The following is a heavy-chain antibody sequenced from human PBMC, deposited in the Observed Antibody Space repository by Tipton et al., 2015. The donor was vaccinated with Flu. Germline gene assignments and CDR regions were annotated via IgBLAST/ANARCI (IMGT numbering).Heavy chain of an antibody. J-gene: IGHJ5*02. V-gene: IGHV4-38-2*01. CDR1: GYSISSAYY. Sequence: TLSLTCAVSGYSISSAYYWGWIRQPPGKGLEWIGSINHSGSTYYNPSLKSRVTISVDTSKNQFSLKLTSVTAADTAVYFCARRTFSNYVSEPKNWFDLWGQGTLVTVSS. CDR3: ARRTFSNYVSEPKNWFDL. D-gene: IGHD4-11*01. CDR2: INHSGST.